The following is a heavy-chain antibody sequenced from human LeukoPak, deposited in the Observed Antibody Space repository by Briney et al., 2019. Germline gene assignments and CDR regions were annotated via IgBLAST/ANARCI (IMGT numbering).Heavy chain of an antibody. Sequence: SETLSLTCAVYGGSFSGYYWSWIRQPPGKGLEWIGEINHSGSTNYNPSLKSRVTISVDTSKNQFSLKLSSVTAADTAVYYCAKSGYYSFRGFDYWGQGTLVTVSS. D-gene: IGHD3-3*01. CDR1: GGSFSGYY. J-gene: IGHJ4*02. CDR2: INHSGST. V-gene: IGHV4-34*01. CDR3: AKSGYYSFRGFDY.